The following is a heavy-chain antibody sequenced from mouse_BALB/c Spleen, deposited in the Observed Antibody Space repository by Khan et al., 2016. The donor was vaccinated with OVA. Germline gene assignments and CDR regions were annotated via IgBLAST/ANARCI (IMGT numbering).Heavy chain of an antibody. D-gene: IGHD3-2*02. CDR2: IYPGTDNS. Sequence: VQLKASGAELVRPGASVKMSCKTSGYTFTNYWIHWVKQRSGQGLEWIARIYPGTDNSYYNENFKNRATLTAEKSSSTVYLQLSSLKSEDSAVYFCAREEALCYFDYWGEGTTLTVSS. CDR1: GYTFTNYW. CDR3: AREEALCYFDY. J-gene: IGHJ2*01. V-gene: IGHV1-76*01.